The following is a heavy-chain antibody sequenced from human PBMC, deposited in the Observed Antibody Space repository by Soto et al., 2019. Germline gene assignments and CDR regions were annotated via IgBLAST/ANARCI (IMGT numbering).Heavy chain of an antibody. J-gene: IGHJ3*02. V-gene: IGHV6-1*01. CDR3: ASAPGGIDAFDI. Sequence: SKTLSRTCAISGDSVSRNSAAWHWIRQSPSRGLEWLGRTYYRSKWYNDYAVAVKSRISINPDTSKNQFSLQLNSVTPEDTAVYYFASAPGGIDAFDIWRQRTMVTVS. CDR1: GDSVSRNSAA. D-gene: IGHD3-16*01. CDR2: TYYRSKWYN.